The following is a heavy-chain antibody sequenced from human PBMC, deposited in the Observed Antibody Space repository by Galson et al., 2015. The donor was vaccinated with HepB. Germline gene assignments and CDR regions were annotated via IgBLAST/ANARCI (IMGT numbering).Heavy chain of an antibody. Sequence: SLRLSCAVSGFTFSTSWMTWVRQAPGKGLEWVANIKQDGSEKYYVDSVKGRFTISRDNAKNSLYLQMNSLRAEDTAVYYCARQHTPMAYGMDVWGQGTTVTVSS. V-gene: IGHV3-7*01. CDR1: GFTFSTSW. D-gene: IGHD5-18*01. J-gene: IGHJ6*02. CDR3: ARQHTPMAYGMDV. CDR2: IKQDGSEK.